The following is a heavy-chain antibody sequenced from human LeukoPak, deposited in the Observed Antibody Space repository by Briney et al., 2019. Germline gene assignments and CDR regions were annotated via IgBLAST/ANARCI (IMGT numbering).Heavy chain of an antibody. CDR2: ISHSGDRT. J-gene: IGHJ4*02. D-gene: IGHD4-23*01. Sequence: GGSLRLSCAVSGFTYSNYAMNWVRQAPGKGLEWVSAISHSGDRTYFADSVKGRFTISKDNAKNTLYLQMNSLRAEDTAIYYCAKGGGAYGGIDYWGQGTLVTVSS. V-gene: IGHV3-23*01. CDR1: GFTYSNYA. CDR3: AKGGGAYGGIDY.